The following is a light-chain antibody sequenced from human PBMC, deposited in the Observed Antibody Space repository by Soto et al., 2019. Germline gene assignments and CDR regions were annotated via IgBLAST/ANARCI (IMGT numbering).Light chain of an antibody. Sequence: QSALTQPPSASGSPGQSVTISCTGTSSDVGGYNYVSWYQQHPDKAPRLMVYEVTKRPSGVPARFSGSKSGNTASLTVSGLQAEDEADYYCSSHGGINNVVFGVGTKLTVL. J-gene: IGLJ3*02. CDR2: EVT. V-gene: IGLV2-8*01. CDR3: SSHGGINNVV. CDR1: SSDVGGYNY.